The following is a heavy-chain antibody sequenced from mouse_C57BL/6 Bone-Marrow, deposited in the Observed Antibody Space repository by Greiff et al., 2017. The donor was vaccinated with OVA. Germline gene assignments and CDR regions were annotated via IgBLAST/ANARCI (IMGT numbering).Heavy chain of an antibody. Sequence: QVQLQQPGAELVKPGASVKLSCKASGYTFTSYWMHWVKQRPGQGLEWIGMIHPNSGSTNYNEKFKSKATLTVAKSSSTAYMQLSSLTSEDSAVYYCARPLLRPYYFDYWGQGTTLTVSS. J-gene: IGHJ2*01. CDR2: IHPNSGST. V-gene: IGHV1-64*01. CDR1: GYTFTSYW. D-gene: IGHD1-2*01. CDR3: ARPLLRPYYFDY.